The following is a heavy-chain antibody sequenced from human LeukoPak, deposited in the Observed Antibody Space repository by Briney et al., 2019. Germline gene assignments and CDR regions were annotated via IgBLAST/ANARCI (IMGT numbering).Heavy chain of an antibody. CDR3: ARVTPDNYDSSGLAPYYYYYMDV. V-gene: IGHV5-51*01. Sequence: GESLKISCKGSGYSFTSYWIGWVRQMPGKGLEWMGIIYPGDSDTRYSPSFQGQVTISADKSISTAYLQWSSLKASDTAMYYCARVTPDNYDSSGLAPYYYYYMDVWGKGTTVTVSS. CDR2: IYPGDSDT. J-gene: IGHJ6*03. CDR1: GYSFTSYW. D-gene: IGHD3-22*01.